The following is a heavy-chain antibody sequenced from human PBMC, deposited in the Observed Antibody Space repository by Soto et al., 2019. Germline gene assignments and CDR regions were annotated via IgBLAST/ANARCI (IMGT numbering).Heavy chain of an antibody. D-gene: IGHD4-17*01. CDR2: VYHSGST. CDR1: GGSISTSNW. Sequence: PSETLSLTCAVSGGSISTSNWWSWVRQPPGKGLEWIGEVYHSGSTNYNPSFKSRVAMSVDKSKNQFSLKLSSVTAADTAVYYCARRYGASFDYWGQGTLVTVSS. J-gene: IGHJ4*02. CDR3: ARRYGASFDY. V-gene: IGHV4-4*02.